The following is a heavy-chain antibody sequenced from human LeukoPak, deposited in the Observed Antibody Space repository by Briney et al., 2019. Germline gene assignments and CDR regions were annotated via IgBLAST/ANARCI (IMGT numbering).Heavy chain of an antibody. CDR3: ARGPALVGYRYYYMDV. D-gene: IGHD1-1*01. J-gene: IGHJ6*03. CDR2: IYYSGST. CDR1: GGSISSYY. V-gene: IGHV4-59*01. Sequence: SETLSLTCTVSGGSISSYYWSWIRQPPGMGLEWIGYIYYSGSTNYNPSLKSRVTISVDTSKNQFSLRLSSVTAADTAVYYCARGPALVGYRYYYMDVWGKGATVTVSS.